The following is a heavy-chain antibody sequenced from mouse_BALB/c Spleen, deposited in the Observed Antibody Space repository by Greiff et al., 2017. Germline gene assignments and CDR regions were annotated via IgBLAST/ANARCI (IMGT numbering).Heavy chain of an antibody. CDR2: ISYSGST. D-gene: IGHD1-2*01. CDR3: ARVHYYGLYYFDY. V-gene: IGHV3-2*02. CDR1: GYSITSDYA. J-gene: IGHJ2*01. Sequence: DVKLQESGPGLVKPSQSLSLTCTVTGYSITSDYAWNWIRQFPGNKLEWMGYISYSGSTSYNPSLKSRISITRDTSKNQFFLQLNSVTTEDTATYYCARVHYYGLYYFDYWGQGTTLTVSS.